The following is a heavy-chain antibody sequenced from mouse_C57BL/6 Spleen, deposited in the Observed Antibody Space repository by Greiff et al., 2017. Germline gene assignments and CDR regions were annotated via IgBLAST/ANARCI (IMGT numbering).Heavy chain of an antibody. CDR1: GYTFTDYE. D-gene: IGHD2-4*01. V-gene: IGHV1-15*01. J-gene: IGHJ2*01. CDR3: TNGVITTGLRTCYDY. Sequence: QVQLQQSGAELVRPGASVTLSCKASGYTFTDYEMHWVKQTPVHGLEWIGAIDPETGGTAYNQKFKGKAILTADKSSGTAYMELHSLTSEDSAVYYCTNGVITTGLRTCYDYWGQGTTLTVSS. CDR2: IDPETGGT.